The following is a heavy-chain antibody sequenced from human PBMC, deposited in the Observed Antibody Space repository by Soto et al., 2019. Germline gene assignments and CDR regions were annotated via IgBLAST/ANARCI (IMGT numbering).Heavy chain of an antibody. Sequence: GGSLRLSCAASGFTFSSYAMSWVRQAPGKGLEWVSAISGSGGSTYYADSVKGRFTISRDNSKNTLYLQMNSLRAEDTAVYYCAKEGLYSSSWSQGFDPWGQGTLVTVSS. V-gene: IGHV3-23*01. CDR1: GFTFSSYA. CDR2: ISGSGGST. J-gene: IGHJ5*02. D-gene: IGHD6-13*01. CDR3: AKEGLYSSSWSQGFDP.